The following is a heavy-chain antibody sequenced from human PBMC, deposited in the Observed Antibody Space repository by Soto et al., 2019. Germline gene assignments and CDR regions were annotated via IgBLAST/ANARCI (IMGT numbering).Heavy chain of an antibody. Sequence: ASVKVSCKASGYTFTSYNINWVRQATGQGLEWMGWMNPNSGNTGYAQKFQGRVTTTRNTSISTAYMELSSLRSEDTAVYYCARGLSSVTIFGVVITRYYYYGMDVWGPGTTVTVSS. CDR3: ARGLSSVTIFGVVITRYYYYGMDV. CDR2: MNPNSGNT. J-gene: IGHJ6*02. V-gene: IGHV1-8*01. D-gene: IGHD3-3*01. CDR1: GYTFTSYN.